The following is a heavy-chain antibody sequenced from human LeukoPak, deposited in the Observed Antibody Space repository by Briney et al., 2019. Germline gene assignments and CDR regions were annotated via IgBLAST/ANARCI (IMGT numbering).Heavy chain of an antibody. J-gene: IGHJ4*02. CDR1: GYTFTSYG. D-gene: IGHD3-22*01. CDR3: ARTFYYDSSGHYGG. V-gene: IGHV1-18*01. Sequence: ASVKVSCKASGYTFTSYGISWVRQAPGQGLEWMGWISAYNGNTNYAQKLQGRVTMTTDTSTSTAYMELRSLRSDDTAVYYCARTFYYDSSGHYGGWGQGTLVTVSS. CDR2: ISAYNGNT.